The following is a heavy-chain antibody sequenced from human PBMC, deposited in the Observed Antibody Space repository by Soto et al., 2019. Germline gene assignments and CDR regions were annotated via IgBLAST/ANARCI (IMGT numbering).Heavy chain of an antibody. CDR3: ARFQRSSEGNY. D-gene: IGHD6-6*01. Sequence: GGSLRLSCAASGFTFSSYWMSWVRQAPGKGLEWVANIKQDGSDKNYVDSVRGRFTVSRDNAANSLYLQMNTLGAEDTAVYYCARFQRSSEGNYWGQGTLVTVSS. V-gene: IGHV3-7*01. CDR1: GFTFSSYW. J-gene: IGHJ4*02. CDR2: IKQDGSDK.